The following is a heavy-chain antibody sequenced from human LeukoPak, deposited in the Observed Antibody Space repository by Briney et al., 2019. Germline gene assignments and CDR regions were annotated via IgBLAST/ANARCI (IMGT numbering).Heavy chain of an antibody. CDR3: ARAIMTTVTKGGYYFDY. D-gene: IGHD4-17*01. CDR1: GGSLSGYY. Sequence: SETLSLTCAVYGGSLSGYYWSWIRQPPGKGLEWIGEINHSGSTNYNPSLKSRVTISVDTSKNQFSLKLSSVTAADMAVYYCARAIMTTVTKGGYYFDYWGQGTLVTVSS. CDR2: INHSGST. V-gene: IGHV4-34*01. J-gene: IGHJ4*02.